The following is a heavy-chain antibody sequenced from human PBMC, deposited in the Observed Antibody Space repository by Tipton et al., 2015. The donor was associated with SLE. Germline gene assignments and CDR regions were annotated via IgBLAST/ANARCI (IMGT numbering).Heavy chain of an antibody. CDR1: GFTFSSYA. D-gene: IGHD3-22*01. V-gene: IGHV3-30-3*01. Sequence: RSLRLSCAASGFTFSSYAMHWVRQAPGKGLEWVAVISYDGSNKYYADSVKGRFTISRDNSKNTLYLQMNSLRAEDTAVYYCASGNTMIVVVPGAFDIWGQGTMGTVSS. CDR2: ISYDGSNK. CDR3: ASGNTMIVVVPGAFDI. J-gene: IGHJ3*02.